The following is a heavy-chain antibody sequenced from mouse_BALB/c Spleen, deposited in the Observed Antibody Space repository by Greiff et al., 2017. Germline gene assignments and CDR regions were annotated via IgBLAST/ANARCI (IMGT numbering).Heavy chain of an antibody. CDR3: ARHERGDYEYWYFDV. D-gene: IGHD2-4*01. J-gene: IGHJ1*01. V-gene: IGHV1-62-2*01. CDR2: FYPGSGSI. CDR1: GYTFTEYI. Sequence: VKLVESGAELVKPGASVKLSCKASGYTFTEYIIHWVKQRSGQGLEWIGWFYPGSGSIKYNEKFKDKATLTADKSSSTVYMELSRLTSEDSAVYFCARHERGDYEYWYFDVWGAGTTVTVSS.